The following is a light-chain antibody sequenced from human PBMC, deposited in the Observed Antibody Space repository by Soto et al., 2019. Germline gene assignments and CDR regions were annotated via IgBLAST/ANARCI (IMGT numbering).Light chain of an antibody. J-gene: IGKJ1*01. CDR2: CAS. CDR3: HQYAYWPQT. Sequence: ERVMTQSTDTLSVSRGESDTLSCMSSQSVSSNLACYQQKPRQAPTLLIYCASTRATDVPARFIGSRSWTNFSLAIIILQSEDFAVYFCHQYAYWPQTFGQGTKVDI. V-gene: IGKV3D-15*01. CDR1: QSVSSN.